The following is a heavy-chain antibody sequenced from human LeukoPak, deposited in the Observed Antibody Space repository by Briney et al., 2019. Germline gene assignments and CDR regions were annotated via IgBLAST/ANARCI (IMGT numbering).Heavy chain of an antibody. CDR3: ARDVLWFGSNWFDP. J-gene: IGHJ5*02. CDR1: GYTFTSYG. CDR2: ISAYNGNT. V-gene: IGHV1-18*01. Sequence: ASVKVSCKASGYTFTSYGISWVRQAPGQGLEWMGWISAYNGNTNYAQKLQGRVTMTTDTSTSTAYMELRSLRSDYTAVYYCARDVLWFGSNWFDPWGQGTLVTVSS. D-gene: IGHD3-10*01.